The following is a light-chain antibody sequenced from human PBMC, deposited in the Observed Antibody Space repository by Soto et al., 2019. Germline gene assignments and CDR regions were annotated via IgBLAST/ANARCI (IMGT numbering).Light chain of an antibody. V-gene: IGLV2-14*01. CDR2: EVN. CDR3: ISYSSTSTQVA. J-gene: IGLJ2*01. CDR1: SSDVGGYNY. Sequence: QSALTQPASVSGSPGQSITLSCTGTSSDVGGYNYVSWYQQHPDKAPKLMIYEVNNRPSGVSNRFSGSKSGDTASLTISGLQAEDEADYYCISYSSTSTQVAFGGGTKLTVL.